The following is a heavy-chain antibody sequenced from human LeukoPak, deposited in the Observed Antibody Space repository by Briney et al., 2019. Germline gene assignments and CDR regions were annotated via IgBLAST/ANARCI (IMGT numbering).Heavy chain of an antibody. J-gene: IGHJ4*02. CDR2: INPNSGGT. D-gene: IGHD6-19*01. CDR1: GYTFTGYY. V-gene: IGHV1-2*02. Sequence: GASVKVSCKASGYTFTGYYMHWVRQAPGQGLEWMGWINPNSGGTNYAQKFQGRVTMTRDTPISTAYMELSRLRSDDTAVYYCAREGSSGWYVFDYWGQGTLVTVSS. CDR3: AREGSSGWYVFDY.